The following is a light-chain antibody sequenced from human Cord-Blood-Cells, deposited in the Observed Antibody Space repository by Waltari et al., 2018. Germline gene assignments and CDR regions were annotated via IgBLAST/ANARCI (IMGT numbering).Light chain of an antibody. CDR1: QSVSSSY. CDR3: QQYGSSRSYT. Sequence: EIVLTQSPGTLSLSPGEGATLSCSATQSVSSSYLACYQQKPGQAPRLLIYGASSRATGIPDRFSGSGSGTDFTLTISRLEPEDVAVYYCQQYGSSRSYTFGQGTKLEIK. J-gene: IGKJ2*01. V-gene: IGKV3-20*01. CDR2: GAS.